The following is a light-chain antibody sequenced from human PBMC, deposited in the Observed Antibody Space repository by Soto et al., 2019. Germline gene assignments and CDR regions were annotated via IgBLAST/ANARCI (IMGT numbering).Light chain of an antibody. V-gene: IGKV1-12*01. CDR1: RDVRDW. J-gene: IGKJ4*02. Sequence: DIGMTQSPSSVSASVGDTVTITCRASRDVRDWLAWYQQRPGTAPKVLIYAASTLQSGVPSRFSGSGSGTLFTLTISSLQPEDFATYYCQQANSFPLTFGGGTKVEIK. CDR3: QQANSFPLT. CDR2: AAS.